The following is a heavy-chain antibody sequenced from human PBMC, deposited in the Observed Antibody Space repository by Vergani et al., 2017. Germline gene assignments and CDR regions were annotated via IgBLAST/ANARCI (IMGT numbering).Heavy chain of an antibody. D-gene: IGHD6-19*01. CDR3: AKDLPPGIAVAGTGFDY. Sequence: EVQLVESGGGLVQPGRSLRLSCAASGFTFDDYAMHWVRQAPGKGLEWVSGISWNSGSIGYADSVKGRFTISRDNAKNSLYLQMNSLRAEDTALYYSAKDLPPGIAVAGTGFDYWGQGTLVTVSS. V-gene: IGHV3-9*01. CDR2: ISWNSGSI. CDR1: GFTFDDYA. J-gene: IGHJ4*02.